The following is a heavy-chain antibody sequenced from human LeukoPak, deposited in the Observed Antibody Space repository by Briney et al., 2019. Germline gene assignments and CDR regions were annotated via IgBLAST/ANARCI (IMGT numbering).Heavy chain of an antibody. D-gene: IGHD3-3*01. CDR3: VKEYHSRGFGAYFDY. CDR1: GFAFSGYS. J-gene: IGHJ4*02. CDR2: ISSDGSIK. Sequence: GGSLRLSCAASGFAFSGYSMHWVRQAPGKGLEWVAVISSDGSIKVYADSVKGRFTLSRDNSINTVDLQMNSLRAEDTAVYYCVKEYHSRGFGAYFDYWGQGTLVTVSS. V-gene: IGHV3-30*18.